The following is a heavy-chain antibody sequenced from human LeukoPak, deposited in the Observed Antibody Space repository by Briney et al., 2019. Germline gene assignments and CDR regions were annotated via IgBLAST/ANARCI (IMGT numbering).Heavy chain of an antibody. D-gene: IGHD3/OR15-3a*01. CDR3: AKGPDWNYYYGMDV. J-gene: IGHJ6*02. Sequence: GGSLRLSCAVSGFTVSSNYMSWVRQAPGKGLEGVSVIFSDSSTHHADSVKGRFTISRDNSKNTLYLQMNSLRAEDTAVYYCAKGPDWNYYYGMDVWGQGTTVTVSS. CDR1: GFTVSSNY. V-gene: IGHV3-53*01. CDR2: IFSDSST.